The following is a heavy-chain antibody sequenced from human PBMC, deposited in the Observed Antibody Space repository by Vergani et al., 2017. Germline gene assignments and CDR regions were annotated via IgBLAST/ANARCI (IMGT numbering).Heavy chain of an antibody. J-gene: IGHJ4*02. Sequence: VQLVQSGAEVKKPGATVKISCKVSGYTFTDYYMHWVRQAPGQGLEWMGWINPNSGGTNYAQKFQGRVTMTRDTSISTAYMELSRLRSDDTAVYYCARDLGGSGSSPLDYWGQGTLVTVSS. D-gene: IGHD3-10*01. CDR3: ARDLGGSGSSPLDY. V-gene: IGHV1-2*02. CDR1: GYTFTDYY. CDR2: INPNSGGT.